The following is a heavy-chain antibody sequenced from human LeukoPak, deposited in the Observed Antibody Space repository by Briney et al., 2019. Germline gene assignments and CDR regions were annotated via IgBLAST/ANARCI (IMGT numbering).Heavy chain of an antibody. V-gene: IGHV7-4-1*02. CDR3: AGEYSSSWYFNWFDP. D-gene: IGHD6-13*01. CDR1: GYTFTSYA. Sequence: ASVKVSCKASGYTFTSYAMNWVRQAPGQGLEWMGWINTNTGNPTYAQGFTGRFVFSLDTSVSTAYLQISSLKAEDTAVYYCAGEYSSSWYFNWFDPWGQGTLVTVSS. J-gene: IGHJ5*02. CDR2: INTNTGNP.